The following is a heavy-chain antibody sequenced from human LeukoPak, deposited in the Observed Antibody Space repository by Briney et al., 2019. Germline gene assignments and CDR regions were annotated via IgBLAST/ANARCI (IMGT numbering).Heavy chain of an antibody. CDR2: ISSSSITI. J-gene: IGHJ4*02. D-gene: IGHD2-15*01. CDR1: GSTFSSYS. Sequence: GGSLRLSCAASGSTFSSYSLNWVRQAPGKGLEWVSFISSSSITIYYADSVKGRFTISRDNAEKSLYLQMNSLRAEDTAVYYCARGRGGSYSAIDYWGQGTLVTVSS. CDR3: ARGRGGSYSAIDY. V-gene: IGHV3-48*04.